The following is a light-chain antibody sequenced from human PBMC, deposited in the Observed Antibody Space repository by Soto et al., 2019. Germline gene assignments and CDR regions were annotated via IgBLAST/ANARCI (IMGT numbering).Light chain of an antibody. CDR3: SSWDDSLNVVV. J-gene: IGLJ2*01. CDR2: NDD. V-gene: IGLV1-44*01. CDR1: SSTIGGNT. Sequence: QSVLTQPPSASGTPGQRVTISCSGSSSTIGGNTVNWYQQLPGTAPKLLIYNDDERPAGVPGRFTGSKSGTSSSLAISGLQSDDEADYYGSSWDDSLNVVVFGAGTKLTVL.